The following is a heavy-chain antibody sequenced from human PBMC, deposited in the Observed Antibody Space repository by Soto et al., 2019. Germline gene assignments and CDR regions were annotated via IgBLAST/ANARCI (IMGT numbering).Heavy chain of an antibody. CDR2: MNPNSGNT. Sequence: ASVNVYCKASGYTFTRYDINWVRQAPGQGLEWMGWMNPNSGNTGYARKFQGRVTMTRNTSISTAYMELSSLRSEDTAVYYCARFSSNTQTDFFFWSCYAPEDALDIWGQGTMVTVSS. D-gene: IGHD3-3*01. CDR3: ARFSSNTQTDFFFWSCYAPEDALDI. CDR1: GYTFTRYD. J-gene: IGHJ3*02. V-gene: IGHV1-8*01.